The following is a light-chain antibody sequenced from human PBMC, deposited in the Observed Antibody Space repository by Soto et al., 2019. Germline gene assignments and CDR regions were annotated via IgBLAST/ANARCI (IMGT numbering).Light chain of an antibody. Sequence: VMTPSPATLSVSPGERATLSCRASHSVSYNLAWYQQKPGQAPRLLLFGAAARATGSPATFSGSGSETEFALVISGRQSEDFAVSYCQQYNNRPPLTFGGGTKVDIK. CDR1: HSVSYN. CDR2: GAA. J-gene: IGKJ4*01. V-gene: IGKV3-15*01. CDR3: QQYNNRPPLT.